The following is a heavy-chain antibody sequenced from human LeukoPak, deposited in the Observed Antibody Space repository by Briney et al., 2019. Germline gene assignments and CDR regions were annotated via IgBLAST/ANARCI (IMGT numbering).Heavy chain of an antibody. CDR2: MRRDGNEI. D-gene: IGHD3-22*01. V-gene: IGHV3-7*01. Sequence: GGSLRLSCSASGLTFSTYWMSWVRQAPGKGLEWVANMRRDGNEIYYLDSVRGRFTISRDNAKNSLYLQMNSLRAEDTAVYYCARDLDYYDSSGFDYWGQGTLVTVSS. CDR3: ARDLDYYDSSGFDY. J-gene: IGHJ4*02. CDR1: GLTFSTYW.